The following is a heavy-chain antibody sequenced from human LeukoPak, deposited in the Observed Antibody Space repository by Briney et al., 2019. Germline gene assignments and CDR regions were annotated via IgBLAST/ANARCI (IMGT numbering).Heavy chain of an antibody. CDR2: ISSSSTYM. CDR3: ARALKGDFDY. CDR1: GFTFSAYS. Sequence: GGSLRLSCAASGFTFSAYSMNWVRQAPGKGLEWVSSISSSSTYMYYADSVKGRFTISRDNSKNTLYLQMNSLRAEDTAVYYCARALKGDFDYWGQGTLVTVSS. J-gene: IGHJ4*02. D-gene: IGHD3-16*01. V-gene: IGHV3-21*01.